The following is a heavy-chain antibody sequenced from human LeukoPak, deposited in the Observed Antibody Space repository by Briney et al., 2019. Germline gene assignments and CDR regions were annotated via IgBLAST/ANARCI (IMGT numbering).Heavy chain of an antibody. D-gene: IGHD3-10*01. V-gene: IGHV4-30-2*01. CDR1: GGSISSGGYS. Sequence: SETLSLTYAVSGGSISSGGYSWSWIRQPPGKGLEWIGYIYHSGSTYYNPSLKSRVTISVDRSKNQFSLKLSSVTAADTAVYYCARLSGTYGSGSYEHYFDYWGQGTLVTVSS. CDR3: ARLSGTYGSGSYEHYFDY. CDR2: IYHSGST. J-gene: IGHJ4*02.